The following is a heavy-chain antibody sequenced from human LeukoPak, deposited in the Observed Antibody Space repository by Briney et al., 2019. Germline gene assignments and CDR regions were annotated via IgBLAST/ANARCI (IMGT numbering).Heavy chain of an antibody. J-gene: IGHJ5*02. CDR3: ATFRPIT. V-gene: IGHV3-15*01. CDR1: GFTFKNAW. D-gene: IGHD3-9*01. CDR2: IKSKTDGGAT. Sequence: PGGSLGLSCADSGFTFKNAWMSWVRQAPGKGLEWVGRIKSKTDGGATDYAAPVKGRFTISRDDSKNTLYLQMNNLKTEDTAVYYCATFRPITWGQGTLVTVSS.